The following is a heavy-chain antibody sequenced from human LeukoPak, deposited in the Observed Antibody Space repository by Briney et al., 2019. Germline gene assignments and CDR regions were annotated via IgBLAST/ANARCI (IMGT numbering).Heavy chain of an antibody. CDR2: IWYDGSNK. J-gene: IGHJ6*02. CDR1: GFIFRNYG. CDR3: AKGKAVTQDYYGMDV. Sequence: GGSLRLSCAASGFIFRNYGMPWARQAPGKGLEWVAVIWYDGSNKYYADSVKGRFTISRDNSKNTLYLQMNSLRAEDTAVYYCAKGKAVTQDYYGMDVWGQGTTVTVSS. V-gene: IGHV3-33*06. D-gene: IGHD4-23*01.